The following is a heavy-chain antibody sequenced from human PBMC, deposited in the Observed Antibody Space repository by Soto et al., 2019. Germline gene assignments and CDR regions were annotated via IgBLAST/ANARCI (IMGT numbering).Heavy chain of an antibody. CDR3: AICVGSETYYNQYNWFDP. D-gene: IGHD3-10*01. J-gene: IGHJ5*02. Sequence: GASVKVSCKASGGTFSSYAISWVRQEPGQGLEWMGGIIPIFGTANYAQKFQGRVTITADESTSTAYMELSSLRSDDTAVYYCAICVGSETYYNQYNWFDPWGQGTLVTVSS. CDR2: IIPIFGTA. V-gene: IGHV1-69*13. CDR1: GGTFSSYA.